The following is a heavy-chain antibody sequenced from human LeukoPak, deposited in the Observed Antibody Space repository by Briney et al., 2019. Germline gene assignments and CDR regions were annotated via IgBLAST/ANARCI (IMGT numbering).Heavy chain of an antibody. V-gene: IGHV4-59*01. J-gene: IGHJ6*03. D-gene: IGHD3-3*01. Sequence: SETLSLTCTVSGGSISSYYWSWIRQPPGKGLEWIGYIYYSGSTNYNPSLKSRVTISVDTSKNQFSLKLSSVTAADTAVYYCARVPIFGPPYYYYYMDVWGKGTTVTVSS. CDR2: IYYSGST. CDR1: GGSISSYY. CDR3: ARVPIFGPPYYYYYMDV.